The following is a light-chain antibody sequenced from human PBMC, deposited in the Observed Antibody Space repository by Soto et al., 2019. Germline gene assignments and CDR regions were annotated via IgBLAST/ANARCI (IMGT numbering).Light chain of an antibody. CDR3: QQTYTTPEIT. CDR2: AAS. Sequence: DIQMTQSPSSLSASVGEGVSITCRASQSISSYLNWYQQKPGKAPKLLIYAASSLQSGVPSRFSGSGSGTDFTLTISSLQPEDFATYYCQQTYTTPEITFGQGTRLEIK. V-gene: IGKV1-39*01. CDR1: QSISSY. J-gene: IGKJ5*01.